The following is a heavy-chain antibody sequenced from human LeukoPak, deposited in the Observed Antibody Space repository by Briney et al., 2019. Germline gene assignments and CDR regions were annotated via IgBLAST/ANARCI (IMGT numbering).Heavy chain of an antibody. V-gene: IGHV3-48*03. Sequence: HPGESLRLSCAASGFTFSAYEMNWVRQAPGKGLEWVSYIGSSGSTVYYADSVKGRFTISRDNAKNSLYLQMNSLRPEDTAVYYCARGGMTGTTALPSVSWGQGTLVTVSS. CDR2: IGSSGSTV. CDR3: ARGGMTGTTALPSVS. CDR1: GFTFSAYE. D-gene: IGHD1-20*01. J-gene: IGHJ5*02.